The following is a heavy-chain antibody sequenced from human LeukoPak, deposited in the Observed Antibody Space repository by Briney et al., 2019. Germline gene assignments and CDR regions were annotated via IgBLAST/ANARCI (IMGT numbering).Heavy chain of an antibody. CDR1: GGTFSIYA. J-gene: IGHJ6*02. V-gene: IGHV1-69*04. D-gene: IGHD2-15*01. CDR2: IIPILGIA. Sequence: SVKVSFKASGGTFSIYAISWVRQAPGQGLEWMGRIIPILGIANYAQKFQGRVTITADKSTSTAYMELSSLRSEDTAVYYCARRRGYCSGGSCYSPVEYYYYGMDVWGQGTTVTVSS. CDR3: ARRRGYCSGGSCYSPVEYYYYGMDV.